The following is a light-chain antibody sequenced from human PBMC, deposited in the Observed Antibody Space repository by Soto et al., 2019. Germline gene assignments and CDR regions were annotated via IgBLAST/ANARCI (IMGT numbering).Light chain of an antibody. J-gene: IGKJ1*01. CDR3: QQYNSYSWT. V-gene: IGKV1-5*01. CDR1: QSISSW. CDR2: DAS. Sequence: DIKLTHSPPTLPASVEDEVPIPCSASQSISSWLAWYQQKPAKAPKLLIYDASSLESGVPSRFSGSGSGTEFTLTISSLQPDDFATYYCQQYNSYSWTFGQGTKVDSK.